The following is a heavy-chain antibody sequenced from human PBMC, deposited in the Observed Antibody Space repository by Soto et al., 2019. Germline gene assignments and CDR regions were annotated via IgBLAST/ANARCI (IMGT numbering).Heavy chain of an antibody. V-gene: IGHV3-53*01. Sequence: GGSLRLSCAASGFTVSSDYMTWVRQAPGRGLEWVSIIYSGGSTYYADSVKGRFTISRDNSRNTLYLQMNSLSAEDTAIYYCARVGITGTTFRGFDYWGQGTLVTVSS. CDR2: IYSGGST. CDR1: GFTVSSDY. J-gene: IGHJ4*02. D-gene: IGHD1-20*01. CDR3: ARVGITGTTFRGFDY.